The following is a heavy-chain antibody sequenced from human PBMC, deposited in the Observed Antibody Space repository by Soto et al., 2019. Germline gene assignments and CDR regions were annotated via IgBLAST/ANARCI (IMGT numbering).Heavy chain of an antibody. J-gene: IGHJ5*02. CDR1: GFIFRDGF. Sequence: LVESGGALVKPAGSLRLSCAASGFIFRDGFRSWIRQAPGKGLEWISYIRKDSGRATRYADSVKGRFTISRDKAKNSLFLQMKNLTVEETAVYYCAKESWASPASWGQGPLSPVSS. CDR3: AKESWASPAS. D-gene: IGHD6-13*01. CDR2: IRKDSGRAT. V-gene: IGHV3-11*01.